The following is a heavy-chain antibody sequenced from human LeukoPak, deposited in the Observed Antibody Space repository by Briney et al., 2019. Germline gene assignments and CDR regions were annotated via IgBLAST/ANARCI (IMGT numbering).Heavy chain of an antibody. J-gene: IGHJ4*02. CDR3: ARDSSHYLGSSDY. D-gene: IGHD6-6*01. CDR2: ISESGDVT. CDR1: GFTFSNYP. V-gene: IGHV3-23*01. Sequence: GGSLRLSCEASGFTFSNYPMSWVRQAPGRGLEWVSVISESGDVTHYADAMKGRFTISRDNAKNTLNLQMNSLRAEDTTIYYCARDSSHYLGSSDYWGQGTLVTVSS.